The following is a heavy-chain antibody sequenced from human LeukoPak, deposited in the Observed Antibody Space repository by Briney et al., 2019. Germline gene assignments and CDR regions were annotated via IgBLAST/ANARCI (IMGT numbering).Heavy chain of an antibody. CDR2: IYYSGAT. J-gene: IGHJ4*02. CDR3: ARQRWGDYGRIDY. V-gene: IGHV4-39*01. D-gene: IGHD4/OR15-4a*01. Sequence: SETLSLTCSVSGGSISSSTYYWGWIRQPPGKGLECIGSIYYSGATYYNPSLKSRVTISVDTSKNQFSLRLSSVTAADTAVYYCARQRWGDYGRIDYWGQGNLVTVSS. CDR1: GGSISSSTYY.